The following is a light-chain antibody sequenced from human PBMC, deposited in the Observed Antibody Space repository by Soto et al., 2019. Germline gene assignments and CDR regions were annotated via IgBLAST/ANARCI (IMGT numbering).Light chain of an antibody. V-gene: IGLV2-14*01. CDR1: SSDIGTYNF. Sequence: QSALTQPASVSGSPGQSITISCTGSSSDIGTYNFVSWYQQHPGKAPKLMIYDVTNRPSGVSNRFSGSKSGNTASLTISGLQAEDEADYYCSSFTITSTPVVFGGGTKLTVL. CDR3: SSFTITSTPVV. CDR2: DVT. J-gene: IGLJ2*01.